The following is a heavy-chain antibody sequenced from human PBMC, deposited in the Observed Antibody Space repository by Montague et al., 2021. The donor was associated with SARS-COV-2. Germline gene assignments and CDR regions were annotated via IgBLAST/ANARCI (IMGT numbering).Heavy chain of an antibody. D-gene: IGHD1-1*01. Sequence: SLRLSCAAPGFTFSDYYMSWIRQAPGKGLEWVSYISSSSSYTNYADSVKGRFTISRDNAKNSLYLQMNSLRAEDTAVYYCARSSEVPDYWGQGTLVTVSS. CDR3: ARSSEVPDY. CDR1: GFTFSDYY. J-gene: IGHJ4*02. CDR2: ISSSSSYT. V-gene: IGHV3-11*06.